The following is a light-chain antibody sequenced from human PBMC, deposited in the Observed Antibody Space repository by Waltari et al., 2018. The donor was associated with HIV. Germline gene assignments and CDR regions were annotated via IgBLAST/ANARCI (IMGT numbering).Light chain of an antibody. J-gene: IGKJ1*01. Sequence: DIQMTQSPSTLSASVGDRVTISCRASQSISTWMAWYQQKPGRAPSLLIYSASTLESWVPSRFSGSGSGTEFTLTINSLQPDDFATYYCQQYYSSSAFGQGTKVEIK. V-gene: IGKV1-5*03. CDR3: QQYYSSSA. CDR2: SAS. CDR1: QSISTW.